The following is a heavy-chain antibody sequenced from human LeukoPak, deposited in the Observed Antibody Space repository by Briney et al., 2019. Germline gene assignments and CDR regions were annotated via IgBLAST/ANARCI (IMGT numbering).Heavy chain of an antibody. CDR2: IYPGDSDT. CDR1: GYSFTSYW. CDR3: ARLFSGYDYYFDY. J-gene: IGHJ4*02. Sequence: GESLKISCKGSGYSFTSYWIGWVRQMPGKGLEWMGIIYPGDSDTRSSPSFQGHVTISADKSISTAYLQWGSLKASDTAMYYCARLFSGYDYYFDYWGQGTLVTVSS. D-gene: IGHD5-12*01. V-gene: IGHV5-51*01.